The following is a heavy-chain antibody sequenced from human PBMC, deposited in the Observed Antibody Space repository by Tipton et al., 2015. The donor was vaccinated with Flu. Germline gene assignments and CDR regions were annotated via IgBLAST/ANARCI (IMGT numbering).Heavy chain of an antibody. V-gene: IGHV4-59*01. D-gene: IGHD3-10*01. CDR2: ISYSGST. Sequence: GLVKPSETLSLTCGVSGGSISSYYWSWIRQSPGKGLEWIGYISYSGSTNYNPSLKSRVTISVDTSKNQFSLKLSSVTAADTAVYYCARHVDRSWMLEFWGQGTLVTVSS. CDR3: ARHVDRSWMLEF. CDR1: GGSISSYY. J-gene: IGHJ4*02.